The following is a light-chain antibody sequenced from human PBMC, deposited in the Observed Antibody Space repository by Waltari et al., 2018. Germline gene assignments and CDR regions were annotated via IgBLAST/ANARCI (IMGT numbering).Light chain of an antibody. J-gene: IGKJ3*01. Sequence: DIQMTQSPSSLSASVGDRVTITCQASQDISNYLNWYQQKPGKAPEFLIYEASNLEKGVPSRFSGSGSGTDFSFTISSLQPEDIATYHCQQFDDLPYTFGPGTKVDI. CDR1: QDISNY. CDR2: EAS. CDR3: QQFDDLPYT. V-gene: IGKV1-33*01.